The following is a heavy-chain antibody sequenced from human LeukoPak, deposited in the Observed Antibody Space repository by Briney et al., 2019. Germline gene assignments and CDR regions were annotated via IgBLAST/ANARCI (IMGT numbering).Heavy chain of an antibody. D-gene: IGHD3-10*01. J-gene: IGHJ4*02. V-gene: IGHV3-11*05. CDR2: ISGSSGNI. CDR1: GFTFGDYY. Sequence: GGSLRLSCTASGFTFGDYYMSWIRQAPGKGLEWVSYISGSSGNINYADSVKGRFTISRDSSKNTLFLQMNSLRAEDTAIYYCAKVGGGSPIDYWGQGTLVTASS. CDR3: AKVGGGSPIDY.